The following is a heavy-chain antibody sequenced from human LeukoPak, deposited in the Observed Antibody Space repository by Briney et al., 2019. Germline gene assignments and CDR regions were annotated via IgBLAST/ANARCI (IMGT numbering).Heavy chain of an antibody. CDR3: ARTPDTAMGLFGY. V-gene: IGHV4-39*07. CDR2: IYYSGST. Sequence: PSETLSLTCTVSGGSISSSSCYWGWIRQPPGKGLEWIGSIYYSGSTYYNPSLKSRVTISVDTSKNQFSLKLSSVAAADTAVYYCARTPDTAMGLFGYWGQGTLVTVSS. J-gene: IGHJ4*02. D-gene: IGHD5-18*01. CDR1: GGSISSSSCY.